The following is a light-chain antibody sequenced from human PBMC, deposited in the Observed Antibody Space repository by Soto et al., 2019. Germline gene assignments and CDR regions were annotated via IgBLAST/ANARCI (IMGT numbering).Light chain of an antibody. Sequence: EIVLTQSPGTLSLTPEERATLSCRASQSVRSNYLAWYQQKPGQAPRLLIYGASSRATGIPDRFSGTGSGTDFTLTISRLEPEDFAVYYCQRYGGSPYTFGQGTKLEIK. J-gene: IGKJ2*01. CDR1: QSVRSNY. CDR3: QRYGGSPYT. V-gene: IGKV3-20*01. CDR2: GAS.